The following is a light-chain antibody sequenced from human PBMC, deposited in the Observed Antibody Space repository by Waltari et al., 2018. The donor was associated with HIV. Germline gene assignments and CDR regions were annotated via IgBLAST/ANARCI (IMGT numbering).Light chain of an antibody. Sequence: AIRMTQSPSSFSASTGDRVTITCRASQGISNSLAWYQQKPGKAPKILISAPSTLESGVPSRFSGSGSGTDFTLTISCLKSEDFATYYCQQYHTYPYTFGQGTKLEIK. CDR2: APS. J-gene: IGKJ2*01. CDR3: QQYHTYPYT. CDR1: QGISNS. V-gene: IGKV1-8*01.